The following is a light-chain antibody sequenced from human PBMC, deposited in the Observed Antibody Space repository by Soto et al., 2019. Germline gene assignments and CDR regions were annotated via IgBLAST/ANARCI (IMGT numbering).Light chain of an antibody. Sequence: QSALTQPASVSGSPGQSITMSCTGTSSDVGSYNLVSWYQQHPGKAPKLMIYEGSKRPSGVSNRFSGSKSGNTASLTISGLQAEDDADYYCCSYAGSVVFGGGTKVTVL. CDR3: CSYAGSVV. J-gene: IGLJ2*01. CDR2: EGS. CDR1: SSDVGSYNL. V-gene: IGLV2-23*01.